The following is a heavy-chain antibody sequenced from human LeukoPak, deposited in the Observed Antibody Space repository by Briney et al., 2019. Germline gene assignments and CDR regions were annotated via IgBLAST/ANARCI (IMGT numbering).Heavy chain of an antibody. V-gene: IGHV1-2*02. CDR3: ARGRSDYYLDS. J-gene: IGHJ4*02. Sequence: ASVTVSCKASGYTFTDYYMHWVRQAPGQGLEWMGWIYPNSGGTNYAQNFQGRVTMTRDTSISPAYMGLSRLRSDHTAVYFCARGRSDYYLDSWGQGTLVTVSS. D-gene: IGHD3-10*01. CDR2: IYPNSGGT. CDR1: GYTFTDYY.